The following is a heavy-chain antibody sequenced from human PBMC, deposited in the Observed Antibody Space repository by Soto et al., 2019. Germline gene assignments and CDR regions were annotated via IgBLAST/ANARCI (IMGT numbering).Heavy chain of an antibody. CDR1: GFTFSSYA. V-gene: IGHV3-30-3*01. D-gene: IGHD5-18*01. CDR2: ISYDGSNK. J-gene: IGHJ4*02. CDR3: ARDRGYSYGYFDY. Sequence: QVQLVESGGGVVQPGRSLRLSCAASGFTFSSYAMHWVRQAPGKGLEWVAVISYDGSNKYYADSVKGRFTISRDNSKNTLYLQMNSLRAEDTAVYYCARDRGYSYGYFDYWGQVTLVTVSS.